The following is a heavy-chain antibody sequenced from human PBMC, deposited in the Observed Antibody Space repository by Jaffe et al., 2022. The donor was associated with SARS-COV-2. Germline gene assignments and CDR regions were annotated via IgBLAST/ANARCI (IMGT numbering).Heavy chain of an antibody. CDR2: INCGDSDT. Sequence: EVQLVQSGAEVKKPGESLIISCQASGYSFSNYWIGWVRQMPGKGLEWMGIINCGDSDTRYSPSFKGQVTISADKSISTAHLQWSSLRASDTAMYYCVRHSSRGPDYWGQGTLVTVSS. J-gene: IGHJ4*02. CDR1: GYSFSNYW. D-gene: IGHD6-6*01. CDR3: VRHSSRGPDY. V-gene: IGHV5-51*01.